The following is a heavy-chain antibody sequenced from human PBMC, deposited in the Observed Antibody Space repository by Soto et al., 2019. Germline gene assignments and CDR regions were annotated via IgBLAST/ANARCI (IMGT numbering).Heavy chain of an antibody. D-gene: IGHD2-15*01. Sequence: PGGSLRLSCAASGFSFSYYSMKWVRPAPGKGLEWVSYISSSSSTICYADSVKGRFTISRDNAKNSLYLQMNSLRDEDTAVYYCARGGFCSGGACSNYYYGMDVWGQGTTVTVSS. CDR2: ISSSSSTI. CDR3: ARGGFCSGGACSNYYYGMDV. V-gene: IGHV3-48*02. CDR1: GFSFSYYS. J-gene: IGHJ6*02.